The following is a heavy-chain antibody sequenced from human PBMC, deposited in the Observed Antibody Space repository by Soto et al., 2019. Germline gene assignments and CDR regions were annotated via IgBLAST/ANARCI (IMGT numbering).Heavy chain of an antibody. V-gene: IGHV3-23*01. CDR1: GFTFSSYA. D-gene: IGHD6-19*01. CDR2: ISGSGGST. CDR3: ATPPYWYSSGWYVGFDY. Sequence: QLLESGGGLVQPGGSLRLSCAASGFTFSSYAMSWVRQAPGKGLEWVSTISGSGGSTYYTDSVKGRFTISRDNSKNTLFLQMNSLRAEDTAVYYCATPPYWYSSGWYVGFDYWGQGTLVTVSS. J-gene: IGHJ4*02.